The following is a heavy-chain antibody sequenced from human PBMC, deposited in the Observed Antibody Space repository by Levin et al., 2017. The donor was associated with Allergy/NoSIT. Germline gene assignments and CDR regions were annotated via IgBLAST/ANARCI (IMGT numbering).Heavy chain of an antibody. CDR3: AGGPVVVVAAVGYDYGMDV. Sequence: GGSLRLSCAASGFTFSSYSMNWVRQAPGKGLEWVSYISSSSSTIYYADSVKGRFTISRDNAKNSLYLQMNSLRDEDTAVYYCAGGPVVVVAAVGYDYGMDVWGQGTTVTVSS. J-gene: IGHJ6*02. V-gene: IGHV3-48*02. CDR2: ISSSSSTI. CDR1: GFTFSSYS. D-gene: IGHD2-15*01.